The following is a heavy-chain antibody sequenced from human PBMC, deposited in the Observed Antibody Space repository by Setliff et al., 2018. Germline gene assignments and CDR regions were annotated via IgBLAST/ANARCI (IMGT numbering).Heavy chain of an antibody. J-gene: IGHJ3*01. Sequence: ASVKVSCKASGYTFTNYAISWVRQAPGQGLEWMGWISSYNDVTNYAQSFQGRVTMTTDTSKSAAYMDLRGLRSDDTAVYYCAISTLSICSGGSCPNAFDVWGQGTMVTVSS. V-gene: IGHV1-18*01. CDR3: AISTLSICSGGSCPNAFDV. D-gene: IGHD2-15*01. CDR1: GYTFTNYA. CDR2: ISSYNDVT.